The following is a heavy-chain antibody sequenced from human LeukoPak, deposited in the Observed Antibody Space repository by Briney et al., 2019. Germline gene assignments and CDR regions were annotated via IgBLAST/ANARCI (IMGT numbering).Heavy chain of an antibody. Sequence: GGSLRLSCAASGFTFSNAWMSWVRQAPGKGLEWVGRIKSKTDGGTTDYAAPVKGRFTISRDDSKNTLYLQMNSLKTGDTAVYYCTTSYYYDSSGYLGEYWGQGTLVTVSS. CDR1: GFTFSNAW. CDR3: TTSYYYDSSGYLGEY. V-gene: IGHV3-15*01. J-gene: IGHJ4*02. CDR2: IKSKTDGGTT. D-gene: IGHD3-22*01.